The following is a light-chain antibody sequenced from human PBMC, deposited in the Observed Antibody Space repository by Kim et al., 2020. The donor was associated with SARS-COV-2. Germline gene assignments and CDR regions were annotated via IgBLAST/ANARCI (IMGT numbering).Light chain of an antibody. CDR3: QQYDYYPDT. J-gene: IGKJ2*01. CDR1: QDITNY. Sequence: DIQMTQSPSSLSASVGDRVTITCQASQDITNYVTWYQQKSGKAPKLLIYDVSSLREGVPSRFSGSGSGTEFILTINSLQPDDAATYYCQQYDYYPDTFGQGTKVEI. CDR2: DVS. V-gene: IGKV1-33*01.